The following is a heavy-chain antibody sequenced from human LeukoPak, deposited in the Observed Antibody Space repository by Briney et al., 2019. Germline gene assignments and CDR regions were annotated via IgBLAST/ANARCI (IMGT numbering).Heavy chain of an antibody. Sequence: SETLSLTCTVSGGSISSYYWSWIRQPPGKGLEWIGYIYYSGSTNYNPSLKSRVTISVDTSKNQFSLKLSSVTAADTAVYYCARDYHSGSYGDALDIWGQGTMVTVSS. D-gene: IGHD1-26*01. CDR3: ARDYHSGSYGDALDI. J-gene: IGHJ3*02. V-gene: IGHV4-59*01. CDR2: IYYSGST. CDR1: GGSISSYY.